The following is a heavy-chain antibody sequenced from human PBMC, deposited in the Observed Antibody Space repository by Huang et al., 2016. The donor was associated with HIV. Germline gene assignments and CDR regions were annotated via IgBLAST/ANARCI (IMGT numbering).Heavy chain of an antibody. CDR2: IKHDGTEK. Sequence: EVQLVESGGGLVRPGGSLRLSCAASGFTFSSYWMTWVRQAPGKGLEWVANIKHDGTEKCYVDSVKGRFTISRDNAKISLFLQMNSLRVDDTAVYYCARGDYDFWSAYDVWGQGTLVTVSS. J-gene: IGHJ4*02. CDR1: GFTFSSYW. CDR3: ARGDYDFWSAYDV. V-gene: IGHV3-7*01. D-gene: IGHD3-3*01.